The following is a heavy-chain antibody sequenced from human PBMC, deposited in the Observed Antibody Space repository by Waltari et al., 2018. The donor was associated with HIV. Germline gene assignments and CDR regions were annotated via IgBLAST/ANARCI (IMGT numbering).Heavy chain of an antibody. CDR2: ISGSSHFI. Sequence: EVQLVESGGGLVTPGETLRLSCAASGFPFSTYNLNWLRQAPGKGLEWVSSISGSSHFIYYADLVKGRFTISRDNAKNSLYLQMSSLRAEDTAVYYCARGLGSHFDYWGQGTLVTVSS. V-gene: IGHV3-21*02. CDR3: ARGLGSHFDY. J-gene: IGHJ4*02. D-gene: IGHD1-26*01. CDR1: GFPFSTYN.